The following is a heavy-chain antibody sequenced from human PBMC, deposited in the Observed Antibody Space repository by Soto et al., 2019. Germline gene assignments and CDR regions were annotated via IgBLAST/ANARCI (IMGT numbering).Heavy chain of an antibody. CDR1: GFTFSSYS. CDR3: ARESQSTYDFWSGYYTGDKNNWFDP. V-gene: IGHV3-21*01. D-gene: IGHD3-3*01. CDR2: ISSSSSYI. Sequence: GGSLRLSCAASGFTFSSYSMNWVRQAPGKWLEWVSSISSSSSYIYYADSVKGRFTISRDNAKNSLYLQMNSLRAEDTAVYYCARESQSTYDFWSGYYTGDKNNWFDPWGQGXLVTVYS. J-gene: IGHJ5*02.